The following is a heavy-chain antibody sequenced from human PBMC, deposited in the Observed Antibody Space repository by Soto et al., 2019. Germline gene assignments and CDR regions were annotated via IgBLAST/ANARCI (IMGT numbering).Heavy chain of an antibody. CDR3: AGDLCLVATAYYFDY. V-gene: IGHV1-69*08. D-gene: IGHD5-12*01. CDR2: IIPILGIA. Sequence: QVQLVQSGAEVKKPGSSVKVSCKASGGTFSSYTISWVRQAPGQGLEWMGRIIPILGIANYAQKFQGRVTITADKSTSTGYMELSSLRSEDTAVYYCAGDLCLVATAYYFDYWGQGTLVTVSS. CDR1: GGTFSSYT. J-gene: IGHJ4*02.